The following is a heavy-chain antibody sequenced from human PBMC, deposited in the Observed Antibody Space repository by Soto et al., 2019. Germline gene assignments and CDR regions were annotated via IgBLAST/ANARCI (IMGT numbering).Heavy chain of an antibody. V-gene: IGHV4-4*07. D-gene: IGHD1-1*01. J-gene: IGHJ5*02. Sequence: SETLSLTCTVSGASISGFYWSWIRKSAGKGLEWIGRIYATGTTDYNPSLKSRVMMSVDTSKKQFSLKLRSVTAADTAVYYCVRDGTKTLRDWFDPWGQGIQVTVSS. CDR1: GASISGFY. CDR2: IYATGTT. CDR3: VRDGTKTLRDWFDP.